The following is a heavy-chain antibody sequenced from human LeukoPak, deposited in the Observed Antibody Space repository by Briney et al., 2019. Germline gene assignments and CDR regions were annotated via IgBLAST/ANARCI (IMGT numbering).Heavy chain of an antibody. CDR3: ARDLRIATMDY. D-gene: IGHD6-13*01. V-gene: IGHV3-21*01. CDR1: GFTFSSYS. J-gene: IGHJ4*02. CDR2: ISSSSSYI. Sequence: GGSLRLSCAASGFTFSSYSVNWVRQAPGKGLEWVSSISSSSSYIYYADSVKGRFTISRDNAKNSLYLQMNSLRAEDTAVYYCARDLRIATMDYWGQGTLVTVSS.